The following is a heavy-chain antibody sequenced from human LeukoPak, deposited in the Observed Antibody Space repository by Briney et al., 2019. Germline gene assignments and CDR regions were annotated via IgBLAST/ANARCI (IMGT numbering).Heavy chain of an antibody. V-gene: IGHV3-48*04. D-gene: IGHD1-26*01. Sequence: GGSLRLSCAASGFTFSSYSMNWVRQAPGKGLEWVSYISSSSSTIYYADSVKGRFTISRDNAKNSLYLQMNSLRAEDTALYYCAKDSGGLGAKNAFDIWGQGTMVTVSS. J-gene: IGHJ3*02. CDR2: ISSSSSTI. CDR3: AKDSGGLGAKNAFDI. CDR1: GFTFSSYS.